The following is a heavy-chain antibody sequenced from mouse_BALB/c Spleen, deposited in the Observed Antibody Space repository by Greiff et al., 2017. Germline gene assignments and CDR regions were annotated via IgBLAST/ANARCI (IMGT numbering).Heavy chain of an antibody. CDR2: IRNKANGYTT. CDR1: GFTFTDYY. V-gene: IGHV7-3*02. D-gene: IGHD2-4*01. J-gene: IGHJ3*01. Sequence: EVKLMESGGGLVQPGGSLRLSCATSGFTFTDYYMSWVRQPPGKALEWLGFIRNKANGYTTEYSASVKGRFTISRDNSQSILYLQMNTLRAEDSATYYCAREDDYDPAWFAYWGQGTLVTVSA. CDR3: AREDDYDPAWFAY.